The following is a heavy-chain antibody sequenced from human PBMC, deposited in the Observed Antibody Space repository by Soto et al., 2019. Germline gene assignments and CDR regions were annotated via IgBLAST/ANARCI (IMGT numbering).Heavy chain of an antibody. CDR3: ARVQHRTIAALPTLFDP. Sequence: QVQLVQSGAEVKKPGSSVKVSCKASGGTFSSYAISWVRQAPGQGLEWMGGIIPIFGTANYAQKFQGRVTITADESTSTAYMELSSLRSQDTAVYYCARVQHRTIAALPTLFDPWGQGTLVTVYS. V-gene: IGHV1-69*01. CDR1: GGTFSSYA. CDR2: IIPIFGTA. J-gene: IGHJ5*02. D-gene: IGHD6-6*01.